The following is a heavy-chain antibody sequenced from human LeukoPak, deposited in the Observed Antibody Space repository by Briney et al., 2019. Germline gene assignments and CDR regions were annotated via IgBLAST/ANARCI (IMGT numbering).Heavy chain of an antibody. CDR2: ISWNSGSI. J-gene: IGHJ5*02. CDR1: GFTFGDYA. CDR3: AKDPYSSGWYGWFDP. V-gene: IGHV3-9*01. Sequence: PGRSLRLSCAASGFTFGDYAMHWVRQAPGKGLEWVSGISWNSGSIGYADSVKGRFTISRDNAKNSLYLQMNSLRAEDTALYYCAKDPYSSGWYGWFDPWGQGTLVTVSS. D-gene: IGHD6-19*01.